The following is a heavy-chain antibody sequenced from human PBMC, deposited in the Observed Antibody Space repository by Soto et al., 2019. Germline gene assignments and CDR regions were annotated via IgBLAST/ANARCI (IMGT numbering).Heavy chain of an antibody. CDR1: GGSFSGYY. Sequence: SETLSLTCAVYGGSFSGYYWSWIRQPPGKGLEWIGEINHSGSTNYNPSLKSRVTISVDTSKNQFSLRLSSVTAADTAVYYCARGQVVVAANAFDIWAKGQWSPSPQ. CDR3: ARGQVVVAANAFDI. V-gene: IGHV4-34*01. CDR2: INHSGST. J-gene: IGHJ3*02. D-gene: IGHD2-15*01.